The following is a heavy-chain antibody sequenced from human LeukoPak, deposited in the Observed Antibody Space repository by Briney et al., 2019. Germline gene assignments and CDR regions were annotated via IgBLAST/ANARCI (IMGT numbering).Heavy chain of an antibody. CDR1: GYTFTSYG. V-gene: IGHV1-18*01. CDR3: ARDRVRGYCSSTSCHFDY. Sequence: VASVKVSCKASGYTFTSYGISWVRQAPGQGLEWMGWISAYNGNTNYAQKLQGRVTMTTDTSTSTAYMELRSLRSDDTAVYYCARDRVRGYCSSTSCHFDYWGQGTLVTVSS. D-gene: IGHD2-2*01. J-gene: IGHJ4*02. CDR2: ISAYNGNT.